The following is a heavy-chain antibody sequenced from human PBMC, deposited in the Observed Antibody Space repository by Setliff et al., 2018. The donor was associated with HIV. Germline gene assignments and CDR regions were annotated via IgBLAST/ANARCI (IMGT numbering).Heavy chain of an antibody. D-gene: IGHD3-22*01. CDR2: IIPIFGTA. V-gene: IGHV1-69*13. J-gene: IGHJ4*02. CDR3: ARIPNHSSGFDY. Sequence: SVKVSCKASGGTFSSYVISWVRQAPGQGLEWMGGIIPIFGTANYAQKFQGRVTITADESTSTAYMELSSLRSDDTAAYYCARIPNHSSGFDYWGQGTPVTVSS. CDR1: GGTFSSYV.